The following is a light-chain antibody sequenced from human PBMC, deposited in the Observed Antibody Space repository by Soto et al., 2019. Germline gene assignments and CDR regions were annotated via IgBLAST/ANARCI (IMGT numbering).Light chain of an antibody. J-gene: IGKJ5*01. CDR1: QSVGSD. V-gene: IGKV3-20*01. CDR3: QQYGSSQIT. Sequence: EIVMTQSPATLSVSPGERATLSCRASQSVGSDLAWYQHKPGQAPRLLIHDASSRATGIPDRFSGSGSGTDFTLTISRLEPEDFAVYYCQQYGSSQITFGQGTRWRL. CDR2: DAS.